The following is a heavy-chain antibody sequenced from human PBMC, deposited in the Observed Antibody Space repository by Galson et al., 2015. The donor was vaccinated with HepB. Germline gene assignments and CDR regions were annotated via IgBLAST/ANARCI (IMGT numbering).Heavy chain of an antibody. D-gene: IGHD3-10*01. CDR2: IYSGGST. CDR1: GFTVSSNY. V-gene: IGHV3-66*01. CDR3: ARESTMVQGYWYFDL. Sequence: SLRLSCAASGFTVSSNYMSWVRQAPGKGLEWVSVIYSGGSTYYADSVKGRFTISRDNSKNTLYLQMNSLRAEDTAVYYCARESTMVQGYWYFDLWGRGTLVTVSS. J-gene: IGHJ2*01.